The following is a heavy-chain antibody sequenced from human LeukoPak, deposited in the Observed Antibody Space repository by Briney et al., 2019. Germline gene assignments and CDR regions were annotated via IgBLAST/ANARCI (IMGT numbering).Heavy chain of an antibody. Sequence: GGSLRLSCAASGFTFTNYWMSWVRQAPGKGLELVANIKQDRSEKYYVDSVKGRFTISRDNAKNSLYLQMNSLRAEDTAVYYCARSPRGYSFYFDYWGQGTLVTVSS. D-gene: IGHD3-22*01. J-gene: IGHJ4*02. V-gene: IGHV3-7*01. CDR1: GFTFTNYW. CDR3: ARSPRGYSFYFDY. CDR2: IKQDRSEK.